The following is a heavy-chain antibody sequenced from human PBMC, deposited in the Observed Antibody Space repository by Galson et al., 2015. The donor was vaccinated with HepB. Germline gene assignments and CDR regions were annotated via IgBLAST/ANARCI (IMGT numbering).Heavy chain of an antibody. CDR1: GFTFDDYA. CDR3: AKSFSGQYYDILTGYYSGFDY. Sequence: SLRLSCAASGFTFDDYAMHWVRQAPGKGLEWVSAISGSGGSTYYADSVKGRFTISRDNSKNTLYLQMNSLRAEDTAVYYCAKSFSGQYYDILTGYYSGFDYWGQGTLVTVSS. D-gene: IGHD3-9*01. V-gene: IGHV3-23*01. CDR2: ISGSGGST. J-gene: IGHJ4*02.